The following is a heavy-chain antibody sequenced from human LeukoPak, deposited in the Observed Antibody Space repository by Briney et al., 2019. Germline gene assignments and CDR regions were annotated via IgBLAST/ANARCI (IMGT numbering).Heavy chain of an antibody. CDR3: GRVPYCSGGSCNYYYYYGLDV. CDR2: INHSGNT. Sequence: TSSETLSLTCAVHGASVSDHYWSWIRQPPGKGLEWIGEINHSGNTNYNPSLKRRVAISVDTSKNQFSLKLSSVTAADTAVYHCGRVPYCSGGSCNYYYYYGLDVWGQGTTVTVSS. CDR1: GASVSDHY. V-gene: IGHV4-34*01. J-gene: IGHJ6*02. D-gene: IGHD2-15*01.